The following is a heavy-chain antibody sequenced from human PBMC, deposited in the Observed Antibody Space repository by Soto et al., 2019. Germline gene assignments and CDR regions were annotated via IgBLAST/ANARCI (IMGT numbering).Heavy chain of an antibody. D-gene: IGHD1-7*01. J-gene: IGHJ4*02. V-gene: IGHV1-69*06. CDR3: ARDMTRTVVPYFDF. CDR2: IIPISGAA. CDR1: GGTFSNYV. Sequence: QVQLVQSGAEVKKPGSSVKVSCKASGGTFSNYVVNWERQAPGQGLEWMGRIIPISGAANYAQKFQGRVTITADKSTSTSYMELSSLRSEDTAVSYCARDMTRTVVPYFDFWGQGTLVTVSS.